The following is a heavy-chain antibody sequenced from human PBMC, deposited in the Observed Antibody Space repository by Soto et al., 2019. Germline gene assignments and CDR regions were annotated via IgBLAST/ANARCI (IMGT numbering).Heavy chain of an antibody. CDR2: ISWNSGSI. D-gene: IGHD5-18*01. J-gene: IGHJ6*03. CDR1: GFTFDDYA. Sequence: GGSLRLSCAASGFTFDDYAMHWVRQAPGKGLEWVSGISWNSGSIGYADSVKGRFTISRDNAKNSLYLQMNSLRAEDTALYYCAKDRPDTARSWARQSYYYYYMDVWGKGTTVTVSS. CDR3: AKDRPDTARSWARQSYYYYYMDV. V-gene: IGHV3-9*01.